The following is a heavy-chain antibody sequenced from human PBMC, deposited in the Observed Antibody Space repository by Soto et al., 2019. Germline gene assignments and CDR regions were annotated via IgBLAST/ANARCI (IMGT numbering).Heavy chain of an antibody. Sequence: SETLSLTCTVSGGSISSSSYYWGWIRQPPGKGLEWIGSIYYSGSTYYNPSLKSRVTISVDTSKNQFSLKLSSVTAADTAVYYCASELIAARPSGDFDYWGQGTLVTVSS. CDR3: ASELIAARPSGDFDY. V-gene: IGHV4-39*01. CDR1: GGSISSSSYY. D-gene: IGHD6-6*01. J-gene: IGHJ4*02. CDR2: IYYSGST.